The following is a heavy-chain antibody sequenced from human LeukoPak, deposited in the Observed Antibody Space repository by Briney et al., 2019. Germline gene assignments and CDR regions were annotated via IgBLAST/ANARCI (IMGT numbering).Heavy chain of an antibody. V-gene: IGHV3-30-3*01. Sequence: GRSLRLSCAASRFTFSSYAMHWVRQAPGKGLEWVAVISYDGSNKYYADSVKGRFTISRDNSKNTLYLQMNSLRAEDTAVYYCARDLRTWEPLLSPIDYWGQGTLVTVSS. CDR2: ISYDGSNK. J-gene: IGHJ4*02. D-gene: IGHD1-26*01. CDR1: RFTFSSYA. CDR3: ARDLRTWEPLLSPIDY.